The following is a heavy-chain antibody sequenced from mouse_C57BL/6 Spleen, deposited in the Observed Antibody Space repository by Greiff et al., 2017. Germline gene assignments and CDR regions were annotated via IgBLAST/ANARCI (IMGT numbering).Heavy chain of an antibody. J-gene: IGHJ2*01. CDR2: INPNNGGT. V-gene: IGHV1-22*01. CDR3: ARGGLYYDGYFDY. CDR1: GYTFTDYN. Sequence: VQLQQSGPELVKPGASVKMSCKASGYTFTDYNMHWVKQSHGKSLEWIGYINPNNGGTSYNQKFKGKATLTVNKSSSTAYMELRSLTSEDSAVYYCARGGLYYDGYFDYWGQGTTLTVSS. D-gene: IGHD1-1*01.